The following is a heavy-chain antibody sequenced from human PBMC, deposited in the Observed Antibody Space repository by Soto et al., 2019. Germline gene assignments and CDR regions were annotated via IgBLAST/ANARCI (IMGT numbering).Heavy chain of an antibody. Sequence: GGSLRLSCAASGFTFSSYGMHWVRQAPGKGLEWVAVISYDGSNKYYADSVKGRFTISRDNAKNSLYLQMHSLRAEDTAVYYCARTIKFGLPGNGMDVRGQGTKVTVSS. J-gene: IGHJ6*02. D-gene: IGHD3-16*01. CDR1: GFTFSSYG. CDR2: ISYDGSNK. CDR3: ARTIKFGLPGNGMDV. V-gene: IGHV3-30*03.